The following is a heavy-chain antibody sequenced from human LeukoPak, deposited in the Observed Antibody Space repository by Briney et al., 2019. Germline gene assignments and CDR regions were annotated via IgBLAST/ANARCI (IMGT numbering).Heavy chain of an antibody. CDR1: GYSFTNYW. CDR2: IYPGDSDT. CDR3: ARHDHYYAMDV. J-gene: IGHJ6*02. Sequence: GESLKISCKGSGYSFTNYWIGWVRQMPGKGLEWMGIIYPGDSDTRYSPSFQGQVTISADKSIRTAYPQWSSLKASDTAIYYCARHDHYYAMDVWGQGTTVTVSS. V-gene: IGHV5-51*01.